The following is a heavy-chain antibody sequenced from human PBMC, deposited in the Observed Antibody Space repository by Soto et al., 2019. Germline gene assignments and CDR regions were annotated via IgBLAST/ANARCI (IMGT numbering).Heavy chain of an antibody. J-gene: IGHJ6*03. CDR3: ARGADCSSTSCYGGYYYYYMDV. D-gene: IGHD2-2*01. CDR2: MNPNSGNT. Sequence: QVQLVQSGAEVKKPGASVKVSCKASGYTFTSYDINWVRQATGQGLEWMGWMNPNSGNTGYAQKFQGRVTMTRNTSISTAYMELSSLRSEDTAVYYCARGADCSSTSCYGGYYYYYMDVWGKGTTVTVSS. V-gene: IGHV1-8*01. CDR1: GYTFTSYD.